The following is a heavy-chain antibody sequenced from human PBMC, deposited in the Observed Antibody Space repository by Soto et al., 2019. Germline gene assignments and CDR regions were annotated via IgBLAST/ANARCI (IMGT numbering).Heavy chain of an antibody. D-gene: IGHD3-16*01. Sequence: ASVKVSCKGSGYSFTNNDVSWVRQATGQGLEWMGWMNPGSGDTGYAQKFQGRVTMTRDISTATAYMELSSLRSDDTATYYCARMATFGSLNWFDPWGQGTLVTVS. CDR2: MNPGSGDT. CDR3: ARMATFGSLNWFDP. J-gene: IGHJ5*02. CDR1: GYSFTNND. V-gene: IGHV1-8*01.